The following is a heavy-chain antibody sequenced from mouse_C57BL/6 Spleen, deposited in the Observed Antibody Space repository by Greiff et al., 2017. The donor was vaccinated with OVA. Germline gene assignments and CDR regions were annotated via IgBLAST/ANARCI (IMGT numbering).Heavy chain of an antibody. J-gene: IGHJ2*01. CDR2: ISSGSSTI. D-gene: IGHD2-4*01. CDR3: ARGLRRRGGPDY. V-gene: IGHV5-17*01. Sequence: EVHLVESGGGLVKPGGSLKLSCAASGFTFSDYGMHWVRQAPEKGLEWVAYISSGSSTIYYADTVKGRFTISRDNAKNTLFLQMTSLRSEDTAMYYCARGLRRRGGPDYWGQGTTLTVSS. CDR1: GFTFSDYG.